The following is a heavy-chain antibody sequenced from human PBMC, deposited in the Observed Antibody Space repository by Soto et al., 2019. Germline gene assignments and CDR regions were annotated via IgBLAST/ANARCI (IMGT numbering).Heavy chain of an antibody. CDR1: GDSVSSNSAA. CDR3: VGVGSGSYYGWFDP. D-gene: IGHD1-26*01. Sequence: PSQTLSLTCAISGDSVSSNSAAWNWIRQSPSRGLEWLGRTYYRSKWYNDYAVSVKSRITINPDTSKNQFSLQLNSVTPEDTAVYYCVGVGSGSYYGWFDPWGQGTLVTVSS. J-gene: IGHJ5*02. CDR2: TYYRSKWYN. V-gene: IGHV6-1*01.